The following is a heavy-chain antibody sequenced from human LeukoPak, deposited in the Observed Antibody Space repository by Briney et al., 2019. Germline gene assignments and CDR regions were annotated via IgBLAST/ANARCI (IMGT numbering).Heavy chain of an antibody. D-gene: IGHD1-26*01. CDR1: GFTFSSYW. J-gene: IGHJ6*02. Sequence: GGSLRLSCAASGFTFSSYWMSWVRQAPGKGLVWVSRINSDGSSTSYADSVKGRFTISRDNAKNTLYLQMNSLRAEDTAVYYCAREPGDYYYYYGMDVWGQGTTVTVSS. CDR3: AREPGDYYYYYGMDV. V-gene: IGHV3-74*01. CDR2: INSDGSST.